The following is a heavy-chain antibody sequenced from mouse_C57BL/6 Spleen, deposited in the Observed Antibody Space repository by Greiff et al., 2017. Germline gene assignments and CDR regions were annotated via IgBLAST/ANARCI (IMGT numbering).Heavy chain of an antibody. D-gene: IGHD1-1*01. CDR2: IWRGGST. CDR3: ALITTVVEWYFDV. Sequence: VQLQESGPGLVQPSQSLSITCTVSGFSLTSYGVHWVRQSPGKGLEWLGVIWRGGSTDYNAAFMFRLSITKDNSKSQVFFKMNSLQADDTSIYYCALITTVVEWYFDVWGTGTTVTVSS. V-gene: IGHV2-5*01. J-gene: IGHJ1*03. CDR1: GFSLTSYG.